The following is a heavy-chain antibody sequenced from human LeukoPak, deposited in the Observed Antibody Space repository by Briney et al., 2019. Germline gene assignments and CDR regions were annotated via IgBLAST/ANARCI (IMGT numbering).Heavy chain of an antibody. CDR1: GGSFSGYY. CDR2: INHSGST. Sequence: SETLSLTCAVYGGSFSGYYWSWIRQPPGKGLEWIGEINHSGSTNYNPSLKSRVTISVDTSKNQFSLKLSSVTAADTAVYYCTGRPYSTSWRDSWGQGTLVTVSS. CDR3: TGRPYSTSWRDS. V-gene: IGHV4-34*01. J-gene: IGHJ4*02. D-gene: IGHD6-13*01.